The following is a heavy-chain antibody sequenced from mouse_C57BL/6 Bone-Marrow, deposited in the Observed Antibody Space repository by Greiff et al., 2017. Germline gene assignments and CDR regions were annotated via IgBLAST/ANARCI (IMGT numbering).Heavy chain of an antibody. Sequence: EVHLVESGGGLVKPGGSLKLSCAASGFTFSDYGMHWVRQAPEKGLEWVAYISSGSSTIYYADTVKGRFTISRDNAKNTLFLQMTSLRSEDTAMYSCARGAGQAWFAYWGQGTLVTVSA. D-gene: IGHD6-1*01. CDR2: ISSGSSTI. CDR3: ARGAGQAWFAY. V-gene: IGHV5-17*01. J-gene: IGHJ3*01. CDR1: GFTFSDYG.